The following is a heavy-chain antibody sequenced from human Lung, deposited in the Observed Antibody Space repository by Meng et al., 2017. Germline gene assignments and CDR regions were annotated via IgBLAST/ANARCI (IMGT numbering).Heavy chain of an antibody. V-gene: IGHV1-46*01. D-gene: IGHD3-22*01. Sequence: ASVKVSCKASGYTFTSYYMHWVRQAPGQGLEWMGIINPSGGSTSYAQKFQGRVTMTRDTSTSTVYMELSSLRSEDTAVYYCARDLGQNYYDSSGYSGGFDYWGQGTLVTVS. CDR3: ARDLGQNYYDSSGYSGGFDY. CDR2: INPSGGST. J-gene: IGHJ4*02. CDR1: GYTFTSYY.